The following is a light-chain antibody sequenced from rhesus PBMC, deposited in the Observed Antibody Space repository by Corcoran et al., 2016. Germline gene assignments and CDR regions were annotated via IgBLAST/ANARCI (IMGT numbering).Light chain of an antibody. CDR3: QHNYGTPPT. V-gene: IGKV1-74*01. CDR1: ENVNNY. CDR2: KAS. J-gene: IGKJ4*01. Sequence: DIQMTQSPSSLSASVGDRVTITCRTSENVNNYLNWYQQKPGKAPKLLNYKASTLQSGAPSRFSGSGSGTDYTFTISSLQSEDVATYYCQHNYGTPPTFGGGTKVEIK.